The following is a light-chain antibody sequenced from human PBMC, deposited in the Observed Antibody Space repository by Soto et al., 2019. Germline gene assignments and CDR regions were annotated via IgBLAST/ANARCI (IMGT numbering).Light chain of an antibody. CDR1: QSVSNNY. J-gene: IGKJ4*01. CDR2: DAS. Sequence: EIVLTQSPGTLSLSPGERATLSCRASQSVSNNYLAWYQRKPGQAPRLLIYDASNRATGIPARFSGSGSETDFTLAISSLEPEDFAVYYCQHRSNWPPTFGGGTKVDIK. V-gene: IGKV3-11*01. CDR3: QHRSNWPPT.